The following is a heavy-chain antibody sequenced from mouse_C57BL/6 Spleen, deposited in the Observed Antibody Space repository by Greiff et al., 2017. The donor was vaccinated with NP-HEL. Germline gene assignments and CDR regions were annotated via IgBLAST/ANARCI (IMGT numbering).Heavy chain of an antibody. Sequence: QVQLKQPGTELVKPGASVKLSCKASGYTFTSYWMHWVKQRPGQGLEWIGNINPSNGGTNYNEKFKGKATLTVDKSSSTAYMQLSSLTSEDSAVYFCAPHRGTAQATLAYWGQGTLVTVSA. CDR1: GYTFTSYW. D-gene: IGHD3-2*02. J-gene: IGHJ3*01. V-gene: IGHV1-53*01. CDR3: APHRGTAQATLAY. CDR2: INPSNGGT.